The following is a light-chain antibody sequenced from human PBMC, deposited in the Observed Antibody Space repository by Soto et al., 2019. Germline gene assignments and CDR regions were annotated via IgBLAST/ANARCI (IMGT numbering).Light chain of an antibody. CDR3: QQYGRLPVS. J-gene: IGKJ4*01. V-gene: IGKV3-20*01. Sequence: EVLLTQSPGTLSLSPGDRATLSCRASQSLTNNFLAWYQQKPGQTPRLLIHTATSRATDIPDRFAGTGSGTDFTVTISRLEPEDFAVYFCQQYGRLPVSFGGGTKIEIK. CDR2: TAT. CDR1: QSLTNNF.